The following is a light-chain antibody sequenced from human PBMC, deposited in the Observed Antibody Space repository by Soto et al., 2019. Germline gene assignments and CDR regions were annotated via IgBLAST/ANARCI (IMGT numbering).Light chain of an antibody. Sequence: DIQMTQSPSSLSASVGDRVTITCRASQSISSYLNWYQQKPGKAPKLLIYAASSLQSGVPSRFSGSGSVTAFSHTISSLQPEEFATYYCQQSYSTPPYTFGQGNKLEIK. J-gene: IGKJ2*01. CDR1: QSISSY. CDR3: QQSYSTPPYT. V-gene: IGKV1-39*01. CDR2: AAS.